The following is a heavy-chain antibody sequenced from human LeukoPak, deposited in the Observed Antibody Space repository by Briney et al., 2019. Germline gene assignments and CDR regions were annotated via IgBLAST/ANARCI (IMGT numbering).Heavy chain of an antibody. J-gene: IGHJ6*03. Sequence: PSETLSLTCTVSGGSIISTIYYWGWIRQSPGKGLDWIGSISYSGSSFCKPSLKSRVTISVDTSKDQFSLKLSSVTAADTAVYYCARLHYGGNYGYYYYYMDVWGKGTTVTISS. V-gene: IGHV4-39*01. D-gene: IGHD4-23*01. CDR2: ISYSGSS. CDR3: ARLHYGGNYGYYYYYMDV. CDR1: GGSIISTIYY.